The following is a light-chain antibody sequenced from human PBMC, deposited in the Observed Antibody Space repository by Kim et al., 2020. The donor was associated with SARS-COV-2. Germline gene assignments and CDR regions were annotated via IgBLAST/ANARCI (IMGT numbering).Light chain of an antibody. V-gene: IGLV1-44*01. CDR3: AAWDDSLKRV. J-gene: IGLJ3*02. Sequence: ELTQPPSASGTPGQRVTISCSGSSSNIGSNTVNWYQQLPGTAPKLLIYSNNQRPSGVPDRFSGSKSGTSASLAISGLQSEDEADYYCAAWDDSLKRVFGGGTQLTVL. CDR1: SSNIGSNT. CDR2: SNN.